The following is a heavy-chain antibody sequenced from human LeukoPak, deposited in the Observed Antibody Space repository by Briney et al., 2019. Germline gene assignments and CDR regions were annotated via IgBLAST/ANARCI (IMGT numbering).Heavy chain of an antibody. CDR1: GYTFTGYY. Sequence: ASVKVSCKASGYTFTGYYMHWVRQAPGQGLEWMGWISAYNGNTNYAQKLQGRVTMTTDTSTSTAYMELRSLRSDDTAVYYCARELSGGWFDPWGQGTLVTVSS. J-gene: IGHJ5*02. CDR3: ARELSGGWFDP. CDR2: ISAYNGNT. D-gene: IGHD3-16*01. V-gene: IGHV1-18*04.